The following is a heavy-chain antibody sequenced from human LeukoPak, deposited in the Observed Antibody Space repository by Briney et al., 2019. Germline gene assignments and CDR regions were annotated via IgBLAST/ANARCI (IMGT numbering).Heavy chain of an antibody. V-gene: IGHV4-59*01. CDR2: IYYSGST. CDR1: GGSISSYY. D-gene: IGHD5-24*01. Sequence: SETLSLTCTVSGGSISSYYWSWIRQPPGKGLEWIGYIYYSGSTNYNPSLKSRVTISVDTSKNQFSLKLSSVTAADTAVYYCARDQGDGYSFDLWGRGTLVTVSS. J-gene: IGHJ2*01. CDR3: ARDQGDGYSFDL.